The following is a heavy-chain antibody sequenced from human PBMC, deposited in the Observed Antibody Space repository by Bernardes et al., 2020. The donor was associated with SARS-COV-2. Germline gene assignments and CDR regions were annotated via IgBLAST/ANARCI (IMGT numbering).Heavy chain of an antibody. V-gene: IGHV3-7*03. D-gene: IGHD6-13*01. CDR3: ASTGYSSRWHYWYFDL. J-gene: IGHJ2*01. Sequence: GGSLRLSCAASGFTFSSYWMSWVRQTPGKGLEWVANIKQDGSEKYYVDSVKGRFTISRDNAKNSLYLQMNSLIAEDMALYYCASTGYSSRWHYWYFDLWGRGTLVTVSS. CDR2: IKQDGSEK. CDR1: GFTFSSYW.